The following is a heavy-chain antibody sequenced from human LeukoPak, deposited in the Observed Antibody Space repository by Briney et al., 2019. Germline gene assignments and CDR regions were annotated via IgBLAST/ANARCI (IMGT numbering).Heavy chain of an antibody. V-gene: IGHV4-31*03. CDR2: IYYTGRT. J-gene: IGHJ3*02. D-gene: IGHD3-10*01. CDR1: GGSISSSAYH. Sequence: PSETLSLTCSVSGGSISSSAYHWSWFRQHPGKGLEWIGYIYYTGRTYYSPSLKSRVTISLDTSKNQFSLKLSSVTAADTAVYYCTRQRPDYYGSGSLDAFDIWGQGTMVTVSS. CDR3: TRQRPDYYGSGSLDAFDI.